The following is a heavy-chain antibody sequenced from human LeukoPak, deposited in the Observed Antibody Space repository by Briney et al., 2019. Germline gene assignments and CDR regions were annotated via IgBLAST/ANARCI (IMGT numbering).Heavy chain of an antibody. J-gene: IGHJ3*02. CDR1: GFTFSNAW. D-gene: IGHD3-16*01. CDR2: IKSKTDGGTT. Sequence: MAGGSLRLSCAASGFTFSNAWMSWVRQAPGKGLEWVGRIKSKTDGGTTDYAAPVKGRFTISRDDSKTTLYLQMNSLKTEDPAVYYCARGAKGANDAFDIWGQGTMVTVSS. V-gene: IGHV3-15*01. CDR3: ARGAKGANDAFDI.